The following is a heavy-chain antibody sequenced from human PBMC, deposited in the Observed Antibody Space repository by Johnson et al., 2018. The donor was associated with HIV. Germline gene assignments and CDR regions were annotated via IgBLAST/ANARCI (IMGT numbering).Heavy chain of an antibody. Sequence: QVQLVESGGGVVQPGGSLRLSCAASGFSFSSYAMHWVRQAPGKGLEWVAVISYDGSNKYYADSVKGRLTISRDNSKNTLYLQMNSLRAEDTAVYYCARDRGSSGWYDAFDIWGQGTMVTVSS. CDR1: GFSFSSYA. D-gene: IGHD6-19*01. CDR3: ARDRGSSGWYDAFDI. J-gene: IGHJ3*02. V-gene: IGHV3-30*14. CDR2: ISYDGSNK.